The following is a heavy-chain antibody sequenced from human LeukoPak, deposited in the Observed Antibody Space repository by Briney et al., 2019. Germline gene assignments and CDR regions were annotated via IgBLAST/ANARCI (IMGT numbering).Heavy chain of an antibody. J-gene: IGHJ6*03. V-gene: IGHV1-69*05. CDR1: GGTFSSYA. CDR3: ARALHSSYPAGYYMDV. Sequence: GASVKVSCKASGGTFSSYAISWVRQAPGQGLEWMGGIIPIFGTANYAQKFQSRVTITTDESTSTAYMELSSLRSEDTAVYYCARALHSSYPAGYYMDVWGKGTTVTISS. D-gene: IGHD1-26*01. CDR2: IIPIFGTA.